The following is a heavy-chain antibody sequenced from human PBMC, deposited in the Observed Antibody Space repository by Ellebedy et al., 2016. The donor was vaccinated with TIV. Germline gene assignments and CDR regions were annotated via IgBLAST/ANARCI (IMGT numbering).Heavy chain of an antibody. CDR2: INPSGGST. Sequence: AASVKVSCKASGYTFTSYYIHWVRQAPGQGLEWMGIINPSGGSTSYAQKFQGRVTMTEDTSTDTAYMELSSLRSEDTAVYYCATDLRYCTNGVCFKRFDAFDIWGQGTMVTVSS. CDR3: ATDLRYCTNGVCFKRFDAFDI. J-gene: IGHJ3*02. CDR1: GYTFTSYY. D-gene: IGHD2-8*01. V-gene: IGHV1-46*01.